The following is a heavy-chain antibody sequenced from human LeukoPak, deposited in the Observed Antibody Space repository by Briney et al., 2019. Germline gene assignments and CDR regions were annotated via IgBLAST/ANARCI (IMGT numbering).Heavy chain of an antibody. J-gene: IGHJ6*03. V-gene: IGHV3-23*01. CDR1: GFTFSSYS. Sequence: GGSLRLSCAASGFTFSSYSMNWVRQAPGKGLEWVSAISSTGGTTYYAESVKGHFTISRDNSKNTVYLQMNSLRAEDTAVYYCARVVGELLYSQSGYYYMDVWGKGTTVTISS. D-gene: IGHD3-10*01. CDR3: ARVVGELLYSQSGYYYMDV. CDR2: ISSTGGTT.